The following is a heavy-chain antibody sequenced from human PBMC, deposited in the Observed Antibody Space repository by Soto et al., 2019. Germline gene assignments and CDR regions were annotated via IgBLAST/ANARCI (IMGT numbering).Heavy chain of an antibody. Sequence: QVQLVQSGAEVKKPGASVKVSCKASGYTFTGYYMHWVRQAPGQGLEWMGWINPNSGGTNYAQKSQGXXTXTXXTSISTAYMELSRLRSDDTAVYYCARDFDYYGMDVWGQGTTVTVSS. V-gene: IGHV1-2*02. J-gene: IGHJ6*02. CDR2: INPNSGGT. CDR3: ARDFDYYGMDV. CDR1: GYTFTGYY.